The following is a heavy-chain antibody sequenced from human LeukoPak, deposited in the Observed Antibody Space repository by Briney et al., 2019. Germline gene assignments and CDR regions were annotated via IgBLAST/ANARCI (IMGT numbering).Heavy chain of an antibody. V-gene: IGHV3-21*01. CDR2: ITSGSSYR. D-gene: IGHD1-26*01. CDR1: GFTFSSHW. Sequence: PGGSLRLSCAASGFTFSSHWMSWVRQAPGKGLEWVSSITSGSSYRFYADSVKGRFTISRDNAKNSLYLQMNSLRAEDTAVYYCARDPYSGSYGNYYYYFMDVWGKGTTVTISS. J-gene: IGHJ6*03. CDR3: ARDPYSGSYGNYYYYFMDV.